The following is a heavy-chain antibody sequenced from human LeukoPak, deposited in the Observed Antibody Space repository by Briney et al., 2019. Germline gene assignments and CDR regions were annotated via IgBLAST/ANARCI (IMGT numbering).Heavy chain of an antibody. CDR3: ARVITIFGVVITDDAFDI. D-gene: IGHD3-3*01. V-gene: IGHV3-33*01. CDR2: IWYDGSNK. J-gene: IGHJ3*02. CDR1: GFTFSSYG. Sequence: GGSLRLSCAASGFTFSSYGMLWVRQAPGKGLEWVTVIWYDGSNKYYADSVKGRFTISRDNSKNTLYLQMNSLSAEDTAVYYCARVITIFGVVITDDAFDIWGQGTMVTVSS.